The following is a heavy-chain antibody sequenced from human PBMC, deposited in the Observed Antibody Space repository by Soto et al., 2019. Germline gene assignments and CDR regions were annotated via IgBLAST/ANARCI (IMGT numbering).Heavy chain of an antibody. J-gene: IGHJ6*02. CDR1: GYTFTSYG. V-gene: IGHV1-18*01. CDR2: ISAYNGNT. D-gene: IGHD5-12*01. Sequence: ASVKVSCKASGYTFTSYGISWVRQAPGQGLEWMGWISAYNGNTNYAQKLQGRVTMTTDTSTSTAYMELRSLRSDDTAVYYCARVSGXSGPVEVDYYYYYGMDVWGQGTTVTVSS. CDR3: ARVSGXSGPVEVDYYYYYGMDV.